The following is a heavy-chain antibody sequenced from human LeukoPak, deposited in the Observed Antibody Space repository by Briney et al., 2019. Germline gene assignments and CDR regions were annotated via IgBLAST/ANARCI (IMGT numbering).Heavy chain of an antibody. J-gene: IGHJ2*01. D-gene: IGHD5-12*01. CDR1: GCSISGYY. CDR2: IYHSGFT. CDR3: ARDQRCSRYDGGCDQWYFDL. V-gene: IGHV4-59*01. Sequence: SETLSLTCTGSGCSISGYYWSWLRQPPGKGLEWIAYIYHSGFTDYNPSLRSRVTISVDTSRNQFSLKLTSATAADTGVYYCARDQRCSRYDGGCDQWYFDLWGRGTLVTVSS.